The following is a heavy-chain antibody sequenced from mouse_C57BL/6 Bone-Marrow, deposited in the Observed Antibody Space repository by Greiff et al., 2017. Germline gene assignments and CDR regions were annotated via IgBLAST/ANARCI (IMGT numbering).Heavy chain of an antibody. D-gene: IGHD1-1*01. CDR3: ARRYYGSSKYYYAMDY. Sequence: QVQLQQPGAELVKPGASVKLSCKASGYTFTSYWMHWVKQRPGQGLEWIGMIHPNSGSTNYNEKFKSKATLTVDKSSSTAYMQHSSLTSEDSAVYYCARRYYGSSKYYYAMDYWGQGTSVTVSS. CDR1: GYTFTSYW. CDR2: IHPNSGST. J-gene: IGHJ4*01. V-gene: IGHV1-64*01.